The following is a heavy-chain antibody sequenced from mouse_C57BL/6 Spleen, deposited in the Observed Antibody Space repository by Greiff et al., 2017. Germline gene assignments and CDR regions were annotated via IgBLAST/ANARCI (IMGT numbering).Heavy chain of an antibody. Sequence: QVQLQQPGAELVKPGASVKMSCKASGYTFTSYWITWVKQRPGQGLEWIGDIYPGSGSTNYNEKFKSKATLTVDKSSSTAYMQLSSLTSEDSAFYYCASYGSRETAWFAYWGQGTLVTVSA. J-gene: IGHJ3*01. D-gene: IGHD1-1*01. CDR3: ASYGSRETAWFAY. CDR1: GYTFTSYW. CDR2: IYPGSGST. V-gene: IGHV1-55*01.